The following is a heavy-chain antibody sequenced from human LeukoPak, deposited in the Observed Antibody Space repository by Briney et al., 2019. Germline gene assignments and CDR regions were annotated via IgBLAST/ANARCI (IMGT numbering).Heavy chain of an antibody. J-gene: IGHJ4*02. CDR2: FDPEDGET. V-gene: IGHV1-24*01. CDR1: GYTLTELS. Sequence: ASVKVSCKVSGYTLTELSMHWVRQAPGKVLEWMGGFDPEDGETIYAQKFQGRVTMTEDTSTDTAYMELGSLRSEDTAVYYCATDRSDGLRFLEWGQGTLVTVSS. D-gene: IGHD3-3*01. CDR3: ATDRSDGLRFLE.